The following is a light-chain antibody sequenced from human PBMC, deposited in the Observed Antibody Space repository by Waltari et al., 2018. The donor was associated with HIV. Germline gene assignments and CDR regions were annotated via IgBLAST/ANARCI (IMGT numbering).Light chain of an antibody. CDR1: GSNIGGHE. Sequence: QSVLTQPPSVSAAPGQTVTISCSGRGSNIGGHEVSWYQQLPGTAPKLLIYDNNMRSSGIPERFSCAKSGTSATLGITGLQTGDEAYYYCGTWESSLSAVFGGGTKVTV. J-gene: IGLJ3*02. CDR3: GTWESSLSAV. V-gene: IGLV1-51*01. CDR2: DNN.